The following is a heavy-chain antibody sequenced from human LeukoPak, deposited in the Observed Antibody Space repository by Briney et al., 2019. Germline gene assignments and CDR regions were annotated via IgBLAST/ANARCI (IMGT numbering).Heavy chain of an antibody. CDR3: ARGRIVVVPDYYYYMDV. V-gene: IGHV4-4*07. J-gene: IGHJ6*03. CDR1: GGSISSYY. Sequence: SETLSLTCTASGGSISSYYWSWIRQPAGKGLEWIRRIYTSGSTNYNPSLKSRVTMSVDTSKNQFSLKLSSVTAADTAVYYCARGRIVVVPDYYYYMDVWGKGTTVTVSS. CDR2: IYTSGST. D-gene: IGHD2-2*01.